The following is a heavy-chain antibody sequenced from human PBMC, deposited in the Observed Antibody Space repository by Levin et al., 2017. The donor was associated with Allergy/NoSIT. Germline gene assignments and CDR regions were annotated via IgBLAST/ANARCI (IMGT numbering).Heavy chain of an antibody. CDR1: SGSIQSSTYF. CDR3: VREGECSDGTCFFIEH. J-gene: IGHJ5*02. Sequence: SQTLSLTCTVSSGSIQSSTYFWGWIRQPPGKGLEWIGTFYYSGTTHYSPSLKSRVSISADMSNNHFSLQLTSVTAADTAVYYCVREGECSDGTCFFIEHWGQGLLVTVSS. CDR2: FYYSGTT. D-gene: IGHD2-15*01. V-gene: IGHV4-39*02.